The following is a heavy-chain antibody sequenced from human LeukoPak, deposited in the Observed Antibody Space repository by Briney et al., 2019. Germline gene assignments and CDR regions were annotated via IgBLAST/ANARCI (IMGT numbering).Heavy chain of an antibody. CDR2: LNPDSGGT. Sequence: ASVSVSCKASGYTFTGYYMHWVRQPPGQGPEWMGWLNPDSGGTNYAQNFQARVTMTRDTSITTAYMELTRMTSDDTAVYYSARGAHSGSYFLIDYWGQGTLVTVSS. J-gene: IGHJ4*02. CDR1: GYTFTGYY. V-gene: IGHV1-2*02. CDR3: ARGAHSGSYFLIDY. D-gene: IGHD1-26*01.